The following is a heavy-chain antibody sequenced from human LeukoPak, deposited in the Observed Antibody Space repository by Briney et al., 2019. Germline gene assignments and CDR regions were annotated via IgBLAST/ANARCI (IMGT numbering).Heavy chain of an antibody. D-gene: IGHD2-2*01. CDR1: GGSISSSNW. Sequence: SETLSLTCAVSGGSISSSNWWSWVRQPPGKGLEWIGEIYHSGSTNYNPSLKSRVTMSVDTSKNQFSLKLSSVTAADTAVYYCARLQTMYQLPMGAFDIWGQGTMVTVSS. V-gene: IGHV4-4*02. CDR3: ARLQTMYQLPMGAFDI. J-gene: IGHJ3*02. CDR2: IYHSGST.